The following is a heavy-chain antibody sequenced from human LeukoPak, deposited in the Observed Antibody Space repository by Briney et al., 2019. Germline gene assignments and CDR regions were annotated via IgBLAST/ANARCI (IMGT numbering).Heavy chain of an antibody. CDR1: GFTFSSYS. J-gene: IGHJ4*02. V-gene: IGHV3-21*01. D-gene: IGHD6-19*01. CDR3: ARGKYSSGWFDY. CDR2: ISSSSYI. Sequence: KPGGSLRLSCTASGFTFSSYSMNWVRQAPGKGLEWVSSISSSSYIYYADSVKGRFTISRDNAKNSLYLQMNSLRAEDTAVYYCARGKYSSGWFDYWGQGTLVTVSS.